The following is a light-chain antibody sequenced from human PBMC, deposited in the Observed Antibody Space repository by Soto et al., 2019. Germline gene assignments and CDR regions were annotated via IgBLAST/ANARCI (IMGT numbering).Light chain of an antibody. Sequence: QSVLTQPPSASGSPGQSVTISCTGTSSDVGTYTYVSWYQQHAGKAPQLMIYEVNKRPSGVPDRFSASKSGNTASLTVSGLPAEDEADYYCSSYAGSTNFVVFGGGTKVTVL. V-gene: IGLV2-8*01. CDR1: SSDVGTYTY. CDR3: SSYAGSTNFVV. CDR2: EVN. J-gene: IGLJ3*02.